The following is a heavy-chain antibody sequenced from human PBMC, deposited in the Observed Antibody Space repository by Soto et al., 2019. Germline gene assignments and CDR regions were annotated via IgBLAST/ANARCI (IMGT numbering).Heavy chain of an antibody. CDR1: GFTFSSYG. J-gene: IGHJ6*02. V-gene: IGHV3-33*01. Sequence: VGSLRLSCAVSGFTFSSYGMHWVRQAPGKGLEWVAVIWYDGSNKYYADSVKGRFTISRDNSKNTLYLQMNSLRAEDTAVYYCAREGSRSWYEYYYYYGMDVWGQGTTVTVSS. D-gene: IGHD6-13*01. CDR3: AREGSRSWYEYYYYYGMDV. CDR2: IWYDGSNK.